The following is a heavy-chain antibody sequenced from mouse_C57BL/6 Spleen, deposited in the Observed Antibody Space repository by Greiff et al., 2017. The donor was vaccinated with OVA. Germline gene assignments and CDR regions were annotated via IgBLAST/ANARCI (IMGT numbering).Heavy chain of an antibody. J-gene: IGHJ2*01. CDR2: IDPSDSYT. CDR3: ARGGMGNYFDY. Sequence: VQLQQPGAELVRPGTSVKLSCKASGYTFTSYWMHWVKQRPGQGLEWIGVIDPSDSYTNYNQKFKGKATLTVDTSSSTAYMQLSSLTSEDYAVYYCARGGMGNYFDYWGKGTTLTVSA. V-gene: IGHV1-59*01. CDR1: GYTFTSYW.